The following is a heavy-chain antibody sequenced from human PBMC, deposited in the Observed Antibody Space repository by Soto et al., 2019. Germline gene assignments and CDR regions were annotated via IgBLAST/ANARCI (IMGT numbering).Heavy chain of an antibody. Sequence: QVQLQESGPGLVKPSETLSLTCTVSGGSISSYYWSWIRQPPGKGLEWIGYICYSGSTNYNPSLKSRVTISVDTSKNQFSLKLSSVTAADTAVYYCASRRGYSSSGLDYWGQGTLVTVSS. J-gene: IGHJ4*02. CDR3: ASRRGYSSSGLDY. V-gene: IGHV4-59*01. CDR1: GGSISSYY. CDR2: ICYSGST. D-gene: IGHD6-13*01.